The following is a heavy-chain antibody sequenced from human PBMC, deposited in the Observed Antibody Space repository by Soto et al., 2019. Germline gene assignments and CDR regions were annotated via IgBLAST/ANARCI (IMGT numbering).Heavy chain of an antibody. Sequence: ASVKVSCKASGYTFTDSAIHWVRQAPGQSLELLGWIAPGNGNTKYSQKFQGRVTITRDTSATTAYMELSSLRSEDTAVYYCAKGSRTWTPDYWGQGTLVTVSS. CDR3: AKGSRTWTPDY. J-gene: IGHJ4*02. CDR1: GYTFTDSA. CDR2: IAPGNGNT. D-gene: IGHD3-10*01. V-gene: IGHV1-3*01.